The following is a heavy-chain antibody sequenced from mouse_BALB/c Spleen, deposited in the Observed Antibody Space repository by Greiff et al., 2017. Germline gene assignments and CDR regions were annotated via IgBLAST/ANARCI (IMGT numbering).Heavy chain of an antibody. V-gene: IGHV14-3*02. D-gene: IGHD1-1*01. CDR1: GFNIKDTY. CDR3: AYGSSYFFDY. J-gene: IGHJ2*01. Sequence: VQLQQSGAELVKPGASVKLSCTASGFNIKDTYMHWVKQRPEQGLEWIGRIDPANGNTKYDPKFQGKATITADTSSNTAYLQLSSLTSEDTAVYYCAYGSSYFFDYWGQCTTLTVSS. CDR2: IDPANGNT.